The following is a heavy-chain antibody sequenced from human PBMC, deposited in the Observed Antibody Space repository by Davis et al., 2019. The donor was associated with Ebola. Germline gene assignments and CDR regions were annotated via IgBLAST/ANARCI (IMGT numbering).Heavy chain of an antibody. J-gene: IGHJ3*02. V-gene: IGHV4-59*01. D-gene: IGHD4-17*01. Sequence: PSETLSLTCTVSGGSISSYYWSWIRQPPGKGLEWIGYIYYSGSTNYNPSLKSRVTISVDTSKNQFSLKLSSVTAADTAVYYCARFTTVTKIAFDIWGQGTMVTVSS. CDR2: IYYSGST. CDR3: ARFTTVTKIAFDI. CDR1: GGSISSYY.